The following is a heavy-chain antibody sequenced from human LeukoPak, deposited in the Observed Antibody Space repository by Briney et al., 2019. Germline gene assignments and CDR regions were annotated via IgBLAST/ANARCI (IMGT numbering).Heavy chain of an antibody. J-gene: IGHJ3*02. CDR1: GYTFTGYY. CDR2: INPNSGGT. V-gene: IGHV1-2*02. Sequence: ASVKVSCKASGYTFTGYYMHWVRQAPGQGLEWMGWINPNSGGTNFAQKFQGRVTMTRDTSISTAYMELSRLRSDDTAVYYCARGGSRSSLDAFDIWGQGTMVTVSS. D-gene: IGHD6-13*01. CDR3: ARGGSRSSLDAFDI.